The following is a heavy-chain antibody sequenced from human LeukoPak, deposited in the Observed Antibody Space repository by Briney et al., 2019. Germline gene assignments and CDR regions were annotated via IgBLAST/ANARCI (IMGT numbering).Heavy chain of an antibody. D-gene: IGHD3-22*01. Sequence: ASVKVSCKASGYTFTGYYMHWVRQAPGQGLEWMGWINPKSGGTNYAQKFQGRVTMTRDTSISTAYMELSRLRSDDTAVYYCARVDTYYYDSSGYYYRYFDYWGQGTLVTVSS. CDR1: GYTFTGYY. CDR2: INPKSGGT. V-gene: IGHV1-2*02. J-gene: IGHJ4*02. CDR3: ARVDTYYYDSSGYYYRYFDY.